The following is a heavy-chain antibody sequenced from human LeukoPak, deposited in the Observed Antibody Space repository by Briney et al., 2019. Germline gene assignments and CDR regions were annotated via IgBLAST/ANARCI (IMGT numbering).Heavy chain of an antibody. CDR3: ARRAYYDFWSGYFFDY. CDR2: IYYSGST. V-gene: IGHV4-39*07. CDR1: GGSISSSSYY. D-gene: IGHD3-3*01. Sequence: SETLSLTCTVSGGSISSSSYYWGWIRQPPGKGLEWIGSIYYSGSTNYNPSLKSRVTISVDTSKNQFSLKLSSVTAADTAVYYCARRAYYDFWSGYFFDYWGQGTLVTVSS. J-gene: IGHJ4*02.